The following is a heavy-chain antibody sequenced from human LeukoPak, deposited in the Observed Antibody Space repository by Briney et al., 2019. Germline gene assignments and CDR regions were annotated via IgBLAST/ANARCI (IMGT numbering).Heavy chain of an antibody. Sequence: ASVKVSCKASGYTFTSYGISWVRQAPGQGLEWMGWISAYNGNTNYAQKLQGRVTMTTDTSTSTVYMELRSLRSDDTAVYYCARDRGVTMVRGGTSSDYWGQGTLVTVSS. CDR1: GYTFTSYG. V-gene: IGHV1-18*01. CDR3: ARDRGVTMVRGGTSSDY. CDR2: ISAYNGNT. J-gene: IGHJ4*02. D-gene: IGHD3-10*01.